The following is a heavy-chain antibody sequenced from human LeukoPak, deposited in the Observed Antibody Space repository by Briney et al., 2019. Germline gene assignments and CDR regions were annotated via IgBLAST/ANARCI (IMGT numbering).Heavy chain of an antibody. Sequence: ASVKVSCKASGYTFTSYDINWVRQATGQGLEWMGWMNPNSGNTGYAQKFQGRVTMTRNTSISTAYMELSSLRSEDTAVYYCAREGNTYCGGDCYSDYWGQGILVTVSS. D-gene: IGHD2-21*02. V-gene: IGHV1-8*01. CDR1: GYTFTSYD. J-gene: IGHJ4*02. CDR3: AREGNTYCGGDCYSDY. CDR2: MNPNSGNT.